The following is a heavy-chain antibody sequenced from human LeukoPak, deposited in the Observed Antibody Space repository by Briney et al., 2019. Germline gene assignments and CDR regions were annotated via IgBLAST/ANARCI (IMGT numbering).Heavy chain of an antibody. CDR3: ARDRGYYYDSSGYYFDY. CDR1: GYTFTSFG. J-gene: IGHJ4*02. V-gene: IGHV1-18*01. CDR2: ISAYNGNT. Sequence: EASVKVSCKASGYTFTSFGITWVRQAPGQGLEWMGWISAYNGNTNYAQKLQGRVTMTTDTSTSTAYMELRSLRSDDTAVYYCARDRGYYYDSSGYYFDYWGQGTLVTVSS. D-gene: IGHD3-22*01.